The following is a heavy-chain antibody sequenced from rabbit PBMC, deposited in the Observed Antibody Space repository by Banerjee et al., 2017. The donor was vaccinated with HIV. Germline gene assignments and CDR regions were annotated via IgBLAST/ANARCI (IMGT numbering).Heavy chain of an antibody. J-gene: IGHJ4*01. CDR2: IDAGSSGST. Sequence: QSLEETGGGLVQPEASLTLTCIASGFSFSSSYWIRCVRQAPGKVQEWIACIDAGSSGSTYYASWAKGRFTISKTSSTAVTLQMTSLTAADTATYFCARDLLFVDGGGGGYGSGFNLWGPGTLVTVS. CDR1: GFSFSSSYW. CDR3: ARDLLFVDGGGGGYGSGFNL. V-gene: IGHV1S40*01. D-gene: IGHD6-1*01.